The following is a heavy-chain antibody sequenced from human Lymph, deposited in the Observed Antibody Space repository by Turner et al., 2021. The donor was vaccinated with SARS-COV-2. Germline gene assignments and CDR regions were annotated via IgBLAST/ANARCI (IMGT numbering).Heavy chain of an antibody. CDR3: ASFGGDYVFDY. D-gene: IGHD3-10*01. Sequence: QVQLVQSGAEVKKPGSSVKVSCKASGGTFSSSGISWVRQAPGKGLEGMGGIIPIFGTANYGQKFQGRVTITADESTSTAYMELSSLRSEDTAVYYCASFGGDYVFDYWGQGTLVTVSS. J-gene: IGHJ4*02. CDR1: GGTFSSSG. CDR2: IIPIFGTA. V-gene: IGHV1-69*01.